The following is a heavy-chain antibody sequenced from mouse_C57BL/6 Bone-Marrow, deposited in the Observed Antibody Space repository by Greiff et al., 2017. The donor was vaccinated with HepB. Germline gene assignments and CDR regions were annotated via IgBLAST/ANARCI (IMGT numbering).Heavy chain of an antibody. D-gene: IGHD1-1*01. V-gene: IGHV7-1*01. CDR1: GFTFSDFY. Sequence: EVQRVESGGGLVQSGRSLRLSCATSGFTFSDFYMEWVRQAPGKGLEWIAASRNKANDYTTEYSASVKGRFIVSRDTSQSILYLQMNALRAEDTAIYYCARDETTVVPFAYWGQGTLVTVSA. CDR2: SRNKANDYTT. CDR3: ARDETTVVPFAY. J-gene: IGHJ3*01.